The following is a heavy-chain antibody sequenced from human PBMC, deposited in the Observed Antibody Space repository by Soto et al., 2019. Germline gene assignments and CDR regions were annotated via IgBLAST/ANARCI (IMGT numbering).Heavy chain of an antibody. D-gene: IGHD3-9*01. V-gene: IGHV1-46*01. J-gene: IGHJ3*02. Sequence: ASVKVSCKASGYTFTSYYMHWVRQAPGQGLEWMGIINPSGGSTSYAQKFQGRVTVTRDTSTSTVYMELSSLRSGDTAVYYCARVIGRYFDAFDIWGQGTMVTVSS. CDR1: GYTFTSYY. CDR3: ARVIGRYFDAFDI. CDR2: INPSGGST.